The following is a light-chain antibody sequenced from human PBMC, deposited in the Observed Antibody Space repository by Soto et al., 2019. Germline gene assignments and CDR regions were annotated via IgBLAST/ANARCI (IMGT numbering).Light chain of an antibody. V-gene: IGKV3-20*01. Sequence: EIVLTQSPGTLSLSPGERATLSCRASQSVTSSYLAWYQRKPGQAPRLLIYGASNRATGIPDRFSGSGSGTDFSLTISRLEPEDFAVYYCQPYGDSPLTFGGGTRVEMK. CDR3: QPYGDSPLT. CDR1: QSVTSSY. CDR2: GAS. J-gene: IGKJ4*01.